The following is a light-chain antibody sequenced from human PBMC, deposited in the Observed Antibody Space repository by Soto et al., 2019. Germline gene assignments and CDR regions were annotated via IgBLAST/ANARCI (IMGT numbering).Light chain of an antibody. J-gene: IGKJ4*01. V-gene: IGKV1-39*01. Sequence: DIQMTQSPSSLSVSVGDRVTITCRASQSISSYLNWYQQKPGKAPKLLIYAASSLQSGVPSRFSGGGSGTDFTLTISSLQPEDFATYYCQQSYSTPPLFGGGTKVEIK. CDR1: QSISSY. CDR3: QQSYSTPPL. CDR2: AAS.